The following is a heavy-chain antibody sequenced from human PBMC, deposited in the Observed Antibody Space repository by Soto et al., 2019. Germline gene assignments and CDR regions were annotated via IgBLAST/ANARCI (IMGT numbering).Heavy chain of an antibody. Sequence: QTLSLTCALSGDSVSSNSAASNWIRQSPSRGLEWLGRTYYRSKWYNDYAVSVKSRITINPDTSKNQFSLQLNSVTPEDTAVYYCARDGTITMVRVVIEYIDYWGQGTLVTVSS. CDR1: GDSVSSNSAA. CDR2: TYYRSKWYN. J-gene: IGHJ4*02. V-gene: IGHV6-1*01. CDR3: ARDGTITMVRVVIEYIDY. D-gene: IGHD3-10*01.